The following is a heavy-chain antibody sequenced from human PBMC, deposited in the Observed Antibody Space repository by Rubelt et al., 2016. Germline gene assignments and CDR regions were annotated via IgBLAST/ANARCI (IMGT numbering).Heavy chain of an antibody. D-gene: IGHD6-13*01. V-gene: IGHV3-33*01. Sequence: GGGVVQPGRSLRLSCAASGFTFSSYGMHWVRQAPGKGLEWVAVIWYDGSNKYYADSVKGRFTISRDNAKNSLYLQLNSLRAEDTAVYYCARSARYSSSWYHDNTLQINWFDPWGQGTLVTVSS. J-gene: IGHJ5*02. CDR1: GFTFSSYG. CDR3: ARSARYSSSWYHDNTLQINWFDP. CDR2: IWYDGSNK.